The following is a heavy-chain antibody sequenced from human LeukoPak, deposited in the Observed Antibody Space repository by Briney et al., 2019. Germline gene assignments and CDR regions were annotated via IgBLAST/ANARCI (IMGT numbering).Heavy chain of an antibody. CDR1: GFTFSSYA. V-gene: IGHV3-23*01. J-gene: IGHJ5*02. D-gene: IGHD2-15*01. CDR2: ISGSGGST. Sequence: GGSLRLSCAASGFTFSSYAMSWVRQAPGKGLEWVSAISGSGGSTYYADSVKGRFTISRDNSKNTLYLQMNSLRAEDTAVYYCAKDRMGVVAATFWFDPWGQGALVTVSS. CDR3: AKDRMGVVAATFWFDP.